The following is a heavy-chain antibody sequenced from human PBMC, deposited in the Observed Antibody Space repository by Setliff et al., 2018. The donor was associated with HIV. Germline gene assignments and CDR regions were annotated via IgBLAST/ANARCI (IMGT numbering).Heavy chain of an antibody. CDR3: ARDGGW. Sequence: TGGSLRLSCAASGFDFDNLYMAWIRQAPGKGLEWVSYINVGGGTKYYADSVRGRFTISRDDAKRSLYLQMNSLRAEDTAVYYCARDGGWGGQGTLVTVSS. V-gene: IGHV3-11*04. CDR2: INVGGGTK. J-gene: IGHJ4*02. CDR1: GFDFDNLY. D-gene: IGHD1-26*01.